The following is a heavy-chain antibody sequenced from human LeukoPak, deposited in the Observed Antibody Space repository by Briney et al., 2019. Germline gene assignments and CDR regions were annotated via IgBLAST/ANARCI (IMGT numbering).Heavy chain of an antibody. Sequence: GGSLRLSCAASGFTFSSYWMNGVRQAPGKGLEWVANIKQDGDEKYYVDSVKGRFTISRDNAKNSLYLQMNSLRAEDTAVYYCAKKADSSGYGSFDYWGQGTLVTVSS. V-gene: IGHV3-7*03. CDR1: GFTFSSYW. CDR2: IKQDGDEK. CDR3: AKKADSSGYGSFDY. D-gene: IGHD3-22*01. J-gene: IGHJ4*02.